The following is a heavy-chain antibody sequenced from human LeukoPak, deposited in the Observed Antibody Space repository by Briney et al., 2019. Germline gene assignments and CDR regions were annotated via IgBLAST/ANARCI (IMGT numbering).Heavy chain of an antibody. Sequence: SETLSLTCTVSGYSISSGYYWGWIRQPPGKGLEWIGYIYYSGSTYYNPSLKSRVTISVDTSKNQFSLKLSSVTAADTAVYYCAGNSGSYSYYFDYWGQGTLVTVSS. J-gene: IGHJ4*02. V-gene: IGHV4-38-2*02. CDR2: IYYSGST. CDR1: GYSISSGYY. CDR3: AGNSGSYSYYFDY. D-gene: IGHD1-26*01.